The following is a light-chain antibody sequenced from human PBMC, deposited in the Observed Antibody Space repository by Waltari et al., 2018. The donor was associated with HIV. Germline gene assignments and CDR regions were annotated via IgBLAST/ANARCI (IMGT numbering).Light chain of an antibody. J-gene: IGKJ4*01. CDR3: QQYNSYAVT. CDR1: QSINNW. Sequence: DSQMTQSPSTLSASVGDRVTITCRASQSINNWLAWYQQKPGKAPKLLIYKASTLASGVPSMFSGSGSGAEFTLTITSLQPDDFATYYCQQYNSYAVTFGGGTKVDIK. V-gene: IGKV1-5*03. CDR2: KAS.